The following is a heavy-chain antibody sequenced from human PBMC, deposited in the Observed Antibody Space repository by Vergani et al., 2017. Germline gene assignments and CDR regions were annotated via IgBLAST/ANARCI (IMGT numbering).Heavy chain of an antibody. D-gene: IGHD6-13*01. V-gene: IGHV4-59*01. CDR1: GGSISSYY. CDR2: IYTSGST. CDR3: ARDYDSSSWNWFDP. Sequence: QVQLQESGPGLVKPSETLSLTCTVSGGSISSYYWSWIRQPPGKGLEWIGYIYTSGSTNYNPSLKSRVTISVDTSKNQFSLKLSSVTAADTAVYYCARDYDSSSWNWFDPWGQGTLVTVSS. J-gene: IGHJ5*02.